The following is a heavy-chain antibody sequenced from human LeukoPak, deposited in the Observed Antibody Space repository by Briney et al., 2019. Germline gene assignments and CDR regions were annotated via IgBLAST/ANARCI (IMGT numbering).Heavy chain of an antibody. Sequence: SQTLSLTGTVSGGSISSGGYYWSWIRQHPGKGLEWIGYIYYSGSTYYNPSLKSRVTISVDTSKNQFSLKLSSVTAADTAVYYCARTHSVYGLDYWGQGTLVTVSS. CDR2: IYYSGST. V-gene: IGHV4-31*03. CDR3: ARTHSVYGLDY. CDR1: GGSISSGGYY. D-gene: IGHD2-15*01. J-gene: IGHJ4*02.